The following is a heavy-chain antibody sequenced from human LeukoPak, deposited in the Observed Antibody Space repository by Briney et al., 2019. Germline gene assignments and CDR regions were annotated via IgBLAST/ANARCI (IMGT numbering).Heavy chain of an antibody. Sequence: GESLKISCKGSGYSFTTYWIGWGRQMLGKGLEWMGIIYPGDSDTRYSPSFQGQVTISADKSISTAYLQWSSLKASDTAMYYCASSYDSSGYFYFDYWGQGTLVTVSS. V-gene: IGHV5-51*01. CDR2: IYPGDSDT. CDR3: ASSYDSSGYFYFDY. D-gene: IGHD3-22*01. J-gene: IGHJ4*02. CDR1: GYSFTTYW.